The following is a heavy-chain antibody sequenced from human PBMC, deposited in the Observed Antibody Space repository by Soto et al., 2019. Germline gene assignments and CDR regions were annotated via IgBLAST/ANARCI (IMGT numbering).Heavy chain of an antibody. V-gene: IGHV4-31*03. CDR2: IYYSGST. J-gene: IGHJ4*02. CDR3: ARGVVEYYDILTGYYGPIDY. Sequence: SETLSLTCTVSGGSISSGGYYWSWIRQHPGKGLEWIGYIYYSGSTYYNPSLKSRVTISVDTSKNQFSLKLSSVTAADTAVYYCARGVVEYYDILTGYYGPIDYWGQGTLVTVSS. D-gene: IGHD3-9*01. CDR1: GGSISSGGYY.